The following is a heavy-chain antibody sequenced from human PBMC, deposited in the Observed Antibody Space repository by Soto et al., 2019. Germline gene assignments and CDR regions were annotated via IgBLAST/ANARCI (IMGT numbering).Heavy chain of an antibody. Sequence: QVQLVQSGAEVKKPGSSVKVSCKASGDTFTSYAVSWVRQAPGQGLEWMGKIIPAFGKTYYAQKFQCRLTMAADDSTSTAYMERSRLVSADTAVDYCARDPLSSSAMDVWGQGTTVSVSS. D-gene: IGHD3-10*02. CDR3: ARDPLSSSAMDV. CDR1: GDTFTSYA. CDR2: IIPAFGKT. V-gene: IGHV1-69*18. J-gene: IGHJ6*02.